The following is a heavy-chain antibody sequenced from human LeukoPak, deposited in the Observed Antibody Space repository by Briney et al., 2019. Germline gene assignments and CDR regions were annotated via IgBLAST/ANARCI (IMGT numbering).Heavy chain of an antibody. J-gene: IGHJ6*03. CDR2: ISSSGSTI. Sequence: GGSLRLSCAASGFTFSSYEMNWVRQAPGKGLEWVSYISSSGSTIYYADSVKGRFTISGDNAKNSLYLQMNSLRAEDTAVYYCARRNSGSYSDYYYYYMDVWGKGTTVTVSS. D-gene: IGHD1-26*01. CDR1: GFTFSSYE. CDR3: ARRNSGSYSDYYYYYMDV. V-gene: IGHV3-48*03.